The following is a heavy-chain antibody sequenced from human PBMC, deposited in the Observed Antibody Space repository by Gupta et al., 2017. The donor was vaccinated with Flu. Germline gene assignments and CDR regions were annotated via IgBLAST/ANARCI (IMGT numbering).Heavy chain of an antibody. J-gene: IGHJ4*02. V-gene: IGHV1-69*06. D-gene: IGHD1-7*01. CDR3: AIGITGTLSLGY. CDR2: IIPIFGTA. Sequence: VRQAPGQGLEWMGGIIPIFGTANYAQKFQGRVTITADKSTSTAYMELSSLGSEDTAVYYCAIGITGTLSLGYWGQGTLVTVSS.